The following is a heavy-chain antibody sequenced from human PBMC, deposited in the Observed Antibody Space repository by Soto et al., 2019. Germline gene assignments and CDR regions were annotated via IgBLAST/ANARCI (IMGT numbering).Heavy chain of an antibody. D-gene: IGHD3-10*01. CDR1: GFSLSTTGVG. J-gene: IGHJ4*02. V-gene: IGHV2-5*02. Sequence: QITLKESGPTLVKPTQTLTLTCSFSGFSLSTTGVGVGWIRQSPGKALEWLAIIYWDNDKRYSPSLMSRVTITKDTSKNQVVLTVTNMDPVDTGTYYCARSLWFGELHWGQGALVTVSS. CDR2: IYWDNDK. CDR3: ARSLWFGELH.